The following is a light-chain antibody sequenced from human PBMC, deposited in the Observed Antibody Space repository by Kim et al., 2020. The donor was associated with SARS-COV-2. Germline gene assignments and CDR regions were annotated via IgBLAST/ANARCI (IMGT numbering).Light chain of an antibody. CDR1: SSNVGGYNY. CDR3: SSYAGSNNLI. Sequence: QSALTQPPSASGSPCPSVTLSFTGTSSNVGGYNYVSWYQQHPGKAPKLIIYEDNKRPSGVPDRFSGSKSGNTASLNVSGLQAEDEADYYCSSYAGSNNLILGGGTQLSFL. J-gene: IGLJ2*01. CDR2: EDN. V-gene: IGLV2-8*01.